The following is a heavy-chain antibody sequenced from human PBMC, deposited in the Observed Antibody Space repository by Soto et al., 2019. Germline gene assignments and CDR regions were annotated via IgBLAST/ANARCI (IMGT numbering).Heavy chain of an antibody. Sequence: ASVKVSCKVSGYTLTELSMHWVRQAPGKGLEWMGGFDPEDGETIYAQKFQGRVTMTEDTSTDTAYMELSSLRSEDTAVYYRATDLGGYCSGGSCYHHYWGQGTLVTVSS. D-gene: IGHD2-15*01. CDR2: FDPEDGET. J-gene: IGHJ4*02. CDR1: GYTLTELS. V-gene: IGHV1-24*01. CDR3: ATDLGGYCSGGSCYHHY.